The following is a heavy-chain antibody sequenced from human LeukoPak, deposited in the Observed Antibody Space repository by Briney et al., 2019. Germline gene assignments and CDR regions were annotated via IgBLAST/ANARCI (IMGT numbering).Heavy chain of an antibody. J-gene: IGHJ4*02. V-gene: IGHV3-74*01. CDR2: INTVGSST. CDR1: GFTFSSHW. D-gene: IGHD5-18*01. Sequence: PGGSLRLSCAASGFTFSSHWMHWVRQAPGKGLVWVSRINTVGSSTDYADSVKGRFTISRDNAKNTLYLQMNSLRAEDTAVYYCSRDPSSGYSYGLDYWGQGTLVTVSS. CDR3: SRDPSSGYSYGLDY.